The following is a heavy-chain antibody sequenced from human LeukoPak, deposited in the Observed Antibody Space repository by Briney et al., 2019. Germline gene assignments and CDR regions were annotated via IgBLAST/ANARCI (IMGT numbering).Heavy chain of an antibody. D-gene: IGHD2-21*02. V-gene: IGHV4-4*07. CDR3: ARCAYGDYFFDY. J-gene: IGHJ4*02. CDR2: IYFSGGT. Sequence: SETLSLTCSVSGGSISSYYWSWIRQPAGKGLEWIGRIYFSGGTNYNPSLKSRVTMSVDTSKNQFSLRLSSVTAADTAVYYRARCAYGDYFFDYWGQGTLATVSS. CDR1: GGSISSYY.